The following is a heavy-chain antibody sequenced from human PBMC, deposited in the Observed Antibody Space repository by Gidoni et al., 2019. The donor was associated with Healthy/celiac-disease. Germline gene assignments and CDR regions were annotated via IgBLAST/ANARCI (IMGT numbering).Heavy chain of an antibody. CDR1: GFTFSSYA. CDR2: ISGSGGST. D-gene: IGHD2-2*01. J-gene: IGHJ5*02. CDR3: AKDRGYCSSTSCSHNWFDP. Sequence: EVQLLESGGGLVQPGGSLRLSCAASGFTFSSYAMSWVRQAPGKGLEWVSAISGSGGSTYYADSVKGRFTISRDNSKNTLYLQMNSLRAEDTAVYYCAKDRGYCSSTSCSHNWFDPWGQGTLVTVSS. V-gene: IGHV3-23*01.